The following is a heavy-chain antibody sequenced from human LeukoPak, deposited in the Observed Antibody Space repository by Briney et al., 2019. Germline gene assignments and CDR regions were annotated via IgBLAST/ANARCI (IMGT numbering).Heavy chain of an antibody. V-gene: IGHV3-33*06. CDR3: GKDLGSSARYLDRVDY. D-gene: IGHD2-2*01. CDR1: GFAFSSHG. Sequence: GGSLRLSCGASGFAFSSHGMHWVRQAPGKELEWLTIIWYDGSEKYYADSVKGRFTVSRDNSKNTVYLQMNSLRAEDTAVYYCGKDLGSSARYLDRVDYWGQGTLVTVSS. CDR2: IWYDGSEK. J-gene: IGHJ4*02.